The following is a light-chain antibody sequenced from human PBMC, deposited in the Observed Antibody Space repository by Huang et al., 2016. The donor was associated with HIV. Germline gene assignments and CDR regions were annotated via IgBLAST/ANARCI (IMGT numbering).Light chain of an antibody. CDR1: QSLLYRSNNKNH. J-gene: IGKJ1*01. V-gene: IGKV4-1*01. CDR2: WAS. CDR3: QQYYTVPWT. Sequence: DIVLTQSPHSLAVSRGERATINCKSSQSLLYRSNNKNHLAWYQQKPGQPPKLLMYWASTRESGVPDRFSASGSGTDFTLTISSLQAEDVAVYYCQQYYTVPWTFGQGTKVEI.